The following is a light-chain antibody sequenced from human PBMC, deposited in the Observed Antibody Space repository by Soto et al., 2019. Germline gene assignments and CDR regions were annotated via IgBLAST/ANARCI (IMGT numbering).Light chain of an antibody. Sequence: EIVLTQSPATLSLSPGERATLSCRASQSVSSYLAWYQQKPGQAPRLLIYDASNRATGIPARFSGSGSGTDFTLTIIGLEPEEFSVYYRQQRSNWPRRTFGGGTKVEIK. J-gene: IGKJ4*01. CDR1: QSVSSY. V-gene: IGKV3-11*01. CDR2: DAS. CDR3: QQRSNWPRRT.